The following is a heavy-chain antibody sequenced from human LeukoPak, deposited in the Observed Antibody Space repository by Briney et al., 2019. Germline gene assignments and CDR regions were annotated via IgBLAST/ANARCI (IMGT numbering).Heavy chain of an antibody. D-gene: IGHD3-10*01. CDR3: ARSTRSMVRGGWFDP. V-gene: IGHV4-30-4*01. Sequence: SETLSLTFTVSGGSISSGDYYWSWIRQPPGKGLEWIGYIYYSGSTYYNPSLKSRVTISVDTSKNQFSLKLSSVTAADTAVYYCARSTRSMVRGGWFDPWGQGTLVTVSS. J-gene: IGHJ5*02. CDR1: GGSISSGDYY. CDR2: IYYSGST.